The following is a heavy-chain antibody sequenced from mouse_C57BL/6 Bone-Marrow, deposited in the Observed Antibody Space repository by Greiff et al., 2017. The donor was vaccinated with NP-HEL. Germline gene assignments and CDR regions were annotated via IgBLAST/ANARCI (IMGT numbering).Heavy chain of an antibody. D-gene: IGHD1-1*01. J-gene: IGHJ2*01. Sequence: VQLQQSGPELVKPGASVKISCKASGYTFTDYYMNWVKQSHGKSLEWIRDINPNNGGTSYNQKFKGKATLTVDKSSSTAYMELRSLTSEDSAVYYCARNTTVVNFDYWGQGTTLTVSS. CDR1: GYTFTDYY. V-gene: IGHV1-26*01. CDR3: ARNTTVVNFDY. CDR2: INPNNGGT.